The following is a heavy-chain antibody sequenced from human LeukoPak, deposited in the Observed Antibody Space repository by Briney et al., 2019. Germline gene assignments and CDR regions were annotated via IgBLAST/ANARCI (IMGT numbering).Heavy chain of an antibody. J-gene: IGHJ3*02. D-gene: IGHD5-24*01. CDR3: ARNRVGFHYADAFDM. Sequence: GGSLRLSCAASGFSLINSDMHWVRQAPGKGLEWVAFIHYDGSEKRYADSLKGRFTISRDNSKNTLYLQMNSLRGEDAAVYYCARNRVGFHYADAFDMWGKGTMVTVSS. CDR1: GFSLINSD. V-gene: IGHV3-30*02. CDR2: IHYDGSEK.